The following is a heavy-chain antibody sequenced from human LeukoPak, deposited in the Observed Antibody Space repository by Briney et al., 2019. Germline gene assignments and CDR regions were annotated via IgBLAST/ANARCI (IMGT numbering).Heavy chain of an antibody. Sequence: SETLSLTCTVSGGSISSYYWSWIRQPPGKGLEWIGYIYYSGSTNYNPSLKSRVTISVDTSKNQFSLKLSSVTAADTAVYYCARGRWLQPFDYWGQGTLVTVSS. J-gene: IGHJ4*02. CDR2: IYYSGST. CDR1: GGSISSYY. V-gene: IGHV4-59*01. CDR3: ARGRWLQPFDY. D-gene: IGHD5-24*01.